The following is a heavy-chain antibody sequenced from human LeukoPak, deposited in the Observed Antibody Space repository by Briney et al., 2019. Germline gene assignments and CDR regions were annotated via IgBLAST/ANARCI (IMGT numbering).Heavy chain of an antibody. V-gene: IGHV3-48*03. Sequence: GGSLRLSCAASGFTFSSYEMNWVRRAPGKGLEWVSYISSSGSTIYYADSVKGRFTISRDNAKNSLYLQMNSLRAEDTAVYYCARHYYDSSGYPPIFDYWGQGTLVTVSS. CDR3: ARHYYDSSGYPPIFDY. D-gene: IGHD3-22*01. J-gene: IGHJ4*02. CDR1: GFTFSSYE. CDR2: ISSSGSTI.